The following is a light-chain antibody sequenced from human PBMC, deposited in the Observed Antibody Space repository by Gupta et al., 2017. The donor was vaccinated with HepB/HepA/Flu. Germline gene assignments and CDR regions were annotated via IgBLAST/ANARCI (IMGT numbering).Light chain of an antibody. CDR3: QVWDSSSDLVI. CDR2: DDS. V-gene: IGLV3-21*03. Sequence: SYVLTQSPPVSEAPGNTARITCGGNNIGDKSVHWYQQKPGQAPVLVVFDDSDRPSGIPERFSGSNSGNTATLTVSRVEGGDEADYYCQVWDSSSDLVIFGGGTKLTVL. J-gene: IGLJ2*01. CDR1: NIGDKS.